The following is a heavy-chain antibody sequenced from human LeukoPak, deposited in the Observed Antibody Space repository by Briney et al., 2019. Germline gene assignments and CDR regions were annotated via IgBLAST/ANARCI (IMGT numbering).Heavy chain of an antibody. CDR3: ARLDDYGEHGGGNWFDP. CDR1: GYSFTSYW. J-gene: IGHJ5*02. CDR2: IYPGDSDT. V-gene: IGHV5-51*01. D-gene: IGHD4-17*01. Sequence: GESLKISCKGSGYSFTSYWIGWVRQMPGKGLEWMGIIYPGDSDTRYSPSFQGQVTISADKSISTAYLQWSSLKASDTAMYYCARLDDYGEHGGGNWFDPWGQGTLVTVSS.